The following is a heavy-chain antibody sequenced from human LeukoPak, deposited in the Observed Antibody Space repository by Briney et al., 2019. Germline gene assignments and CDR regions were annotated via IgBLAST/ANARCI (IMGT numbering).Heavy chain of an antibody. CDR3: ARESALASSGYYY. D-gene: IGHD3-22*01. V-gene: IGHV5-51*01. Sequence: GESLKISCQCFGYSFTNYCIGWVRQMPGKGLEWMGIIYPGDSDTRYSPSFQGQVTISADKSISTAYLQWSSLKASDTAVYYCARESALASSGYYYWGQGTLVTVSS. CDR1: GYSFTNYC. CDR2: IYPGDSDT. J-gene: IGHJ4*02.